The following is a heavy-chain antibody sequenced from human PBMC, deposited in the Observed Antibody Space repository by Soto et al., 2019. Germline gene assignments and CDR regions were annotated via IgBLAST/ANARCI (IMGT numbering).Heavy chain of an antibody. CDR3: ARVRPKAVAGPRWFDP. CDR2: INHSGST. J-gene: IGHJ5*02. Sequence: SETLSLTCAVYGGSFSGYYWSWIRQPPGKGLEWIGEINHSGSTNYNPSLKSRVTISVDTSKNQFSLKLSSVTAADTAVYYCARVRPKAVAGPRWFDPWGQGTLVTVSS. D-gene: IGHD6-19*01. CDR1: GGSFSGYY. V-gene: IGHV4-34*01.